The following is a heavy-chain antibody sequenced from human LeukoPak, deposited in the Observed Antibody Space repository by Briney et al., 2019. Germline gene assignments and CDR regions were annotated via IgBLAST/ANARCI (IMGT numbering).Heavy chain of an antibody. CDR3: ARVPIFGVVIPFDY. V-gene: IGHV1-46*01. D-gene: IGHD3-3*01. CDR1: GYSFTSYY. Sequence: GASVKVSCKASGYSFTSYYMHWVRRAPGQGLGWLGIINPSGGSTSYAQKFQGRVTMTRDTSTSTVYMELSSLRSEDTAVYYCARVPIFGVVIPFDYWGQGTLVTVSS. CDR2: INPSGGST. J-gene: IGHJ4*02.